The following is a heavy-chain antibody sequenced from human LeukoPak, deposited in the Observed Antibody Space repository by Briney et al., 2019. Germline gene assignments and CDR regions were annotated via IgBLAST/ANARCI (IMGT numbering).Heavy chain of an antibody. CDR3: ARDTEHLYFVFDY. V-gene: IGHV3-48*02. J-gene: IGHJ4*02. CDR1: GFTVSSNY. CDR2: ISRSGSTI. Sequence: GGSLRLSCAASGFTVSSNYMSWVRQAPRKGLEGVSYISRSGSTIYYADSVKGRFTISRDNAKNSLYLQMNSLRDEDTAVYYCARDTEHLYFVFDYWGQGTLVTVSS. D-gene: IGHD2-2*02.